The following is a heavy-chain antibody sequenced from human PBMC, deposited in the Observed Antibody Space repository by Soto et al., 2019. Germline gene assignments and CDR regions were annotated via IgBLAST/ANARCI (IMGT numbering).Heavy chain of an antibody. D-gene: IGHD3-3*01. J-gene: IGHJ5*02. CDR3: ARDPHEFWTSYWFDP. CDR2: ISAYDGKT. CDR1: GYTFNTYG. Sequence: GASVKVSCKTSGYTFNTYGINWVRQAPGQGLELMGWISAYDGKTTYAEKFQGRVTLTTDTSTSTAYMELRSLRSDDTAIYYCARDPHEFWTSYWFDPWGQGTPV. V-gene: IGHV1-18*01.